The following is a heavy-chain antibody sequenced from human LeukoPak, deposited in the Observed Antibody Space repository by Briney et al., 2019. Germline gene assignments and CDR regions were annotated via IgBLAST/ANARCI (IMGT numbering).Heavy chain of an antibody. CDR3: ARHRAVYYDFWSGYYPSDYFDY. CDR2: IYYSGST. D-gene: IGHD3-3*01. Sequence: PSETLSLTCTVSGGSISSSSYYWGWIRQPPGKGLEWIGSIYYSGSTYYNPSLKSRVTISVDTSKNQFSLKLSSVTAADTAVYYCARHRAVYYDFWSGYYPSDYFDYWGRGTLVTVSS. CDR1: GGSISSSSYY. V-gene: IGHV4-39*01. J-gene: IGHJ4*02.